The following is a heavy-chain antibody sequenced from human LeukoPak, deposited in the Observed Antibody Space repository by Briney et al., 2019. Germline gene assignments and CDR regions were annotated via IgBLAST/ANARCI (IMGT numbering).Heavy chain of an antibody. CDR3: ARVPAAANWFDP. D-gene: IGHD2-2*01. Sequence: GASVKVSCKASGYTFTSHDINWVRQAPGQGLEWMGRINPNSGGTNYAQKFQGRVTMTRDTSISTAYMELSRLRSDDTAVYYCARVPAAANWFDPWGQGTLVTVSS. J-gene: IGHJ5*02. CDR2: INPNSGGT. V-gene: IGHV1-2*06. CDR1: GYTFTSHD.